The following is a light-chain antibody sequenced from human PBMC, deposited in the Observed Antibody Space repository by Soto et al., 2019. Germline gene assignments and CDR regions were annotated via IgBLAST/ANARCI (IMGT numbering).Light chain of an antibody. Sequence: SYELTQSPSVSVSPGQTARITCSGDALPKKYVYWYQLRPGQAPLLIVYKDNERPSGIPERFSGSSSGPTATLTISGVQAEDEADDYCQSIDGTGSLYVFGGGTKLTVL. V-gene: IGLV3-25*03. J-gene: IGLJ1*01. CDR3: QSIDGTGSLYV. CDR1: ALPKKY. CDR2: KDN.